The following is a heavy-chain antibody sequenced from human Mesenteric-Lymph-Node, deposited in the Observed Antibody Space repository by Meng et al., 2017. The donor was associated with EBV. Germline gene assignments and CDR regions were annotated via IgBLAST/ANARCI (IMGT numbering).Heavy chain of an antibody. D-gene: IGHD3-10*01. Sequence: QGQLTEQGPGLVKPRGTLSLTRAGTGGSISSDNWWTWVRQPPGKGLEWIGEIHHSGATNYNPSLKSRVTISVDKSKNQFSLKLSSVTAADAAVYFCASVIYGSGLNSWFDPWGHGTLVTVSS. V-gene: IGHV4-4*01. CDR1: GGSISSDNW. CDR2: IHHSGAT. CDR3: ASVIYGSGLNSWFDP. J-gene: IGHJ5*02.